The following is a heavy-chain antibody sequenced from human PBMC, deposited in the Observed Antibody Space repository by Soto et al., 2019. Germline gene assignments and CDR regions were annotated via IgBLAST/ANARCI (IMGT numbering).Heavy chain of an antibody. Sequence: QVQLVQSGAEVKKPGSSVKVSCKASGGTFSSYTISWVRQAPGQGLEWMGRIIPILGIANYAQKFQGRVTITADKSTSTAYMELSSLRSEDTAVYYCARFPGLERPGAFDIWGQGTMVTVSS. V-gene: IGHV1-69*02. CDR3: ARFPGLERPGAFDI. CDR1: GGTFSSYT. CDR2: IIPILGIA. D-gene: IGHD1-1*01. J-gene: IGHJ3*02.